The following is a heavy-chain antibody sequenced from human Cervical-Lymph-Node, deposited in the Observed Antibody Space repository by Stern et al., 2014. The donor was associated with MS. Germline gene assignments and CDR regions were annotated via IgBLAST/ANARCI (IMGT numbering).Heavy chain of an antibody. CDR3: ARVKPAAILDY. V-gene: IGHV7-4-1*02. CDR1: GYTFTRNA. J-gene: IGHJ4*02. CDR2: INTNTGNT. D-gene: IGHD2-2*01. Sequence: VQLVESGSELKKPGASVKVSCKASGYTFTRNAMNWVRQAPGQRLEWKGWINTNTGNTTYAQGFTGRFVFSLDPSVSTAYLQISSLKAEDTAIYYCARVKPAAILDYWGQGTLVTVSS.